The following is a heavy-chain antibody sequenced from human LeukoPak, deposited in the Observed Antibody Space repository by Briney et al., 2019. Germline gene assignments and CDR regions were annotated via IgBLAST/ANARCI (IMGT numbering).Heavy chain of an antibody. J-gene: IGHJ4*02. CDR3: AKDRGYCSSTSCYYFDY. CDR1: GFTFSSYA. D-gene: IGHD2-2*01. V-gene: IGHV3-30*01. Sequence: GGSLRLSCAASGFTFSSYAMHWVRQAPGKGLEWVAVISYDGSNKYYADSVKGRFTISRDNSKNTLYLQMNSLRAEDTAVYYCAKDRGYCSSTSCYYFDYWGQGTLVTVSS. CDR2: ISYDGSNK.